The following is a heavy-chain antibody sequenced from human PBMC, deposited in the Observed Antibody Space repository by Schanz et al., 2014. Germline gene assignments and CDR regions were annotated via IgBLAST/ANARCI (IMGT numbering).Heavy chain of an antibody. J-gene: IGHJ6*02. D-gene: IGHD1-26*01. V-gene: IGHV1-69*08. CDR1: GDTFSTST. Sequence: QVQLVQSGAEVKKPGSSVKVSCKASGDTFSTSTFTWVRQAPGQGLEWMGRVIPMLGIPNYAQKFQDRVTMTEAKSTSTAYMELSNLRSEDTAVYFCARETVGLTSDHQYYGMDVWGQGTTVTVSS. CDR3: ARETVGLTSDHQYYGMDV. CDR2: VIPMLGIP.